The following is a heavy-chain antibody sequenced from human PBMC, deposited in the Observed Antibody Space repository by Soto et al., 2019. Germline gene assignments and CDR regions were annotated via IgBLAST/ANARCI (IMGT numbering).Heavy chain of an antibody. V-gene: IGHV3-48*02. Sequence: EVQLVESGGNLVQPGGSLRLSCAASGFRFSIYSMNWVRQAPGKGLEWSAYITSDTKTIKYADSVKGRFTISRDNDKNLVYLHINSLRDEDTAVYYCARSVEGHFDYWGQGTVVTVSA. CDR2: ITSDTKTI. D-gene: IGHD6-19*01. CDR1: GFRFSIYS. J-gene: IGHJ4*02. CDR3: ARSVEGHFDY.